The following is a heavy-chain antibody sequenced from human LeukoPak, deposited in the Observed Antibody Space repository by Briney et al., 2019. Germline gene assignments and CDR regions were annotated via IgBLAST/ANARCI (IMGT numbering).Heavy chain of an antibody. CDR3: AKGGVLVPAAIRRYYFDY. V-gene: IGHV3-23*01. J-gene: IGHJ4*02. Sequence: GGSLRLSCAASGFTFSSYAMSWVRQAPGKGLEWVSAISGSGGSTYYADSVKGRFTISRDNSKNTLYLQMNSLRAEDTAVYYCAKGGVLVPAAIRRYYFDYWGQGTLVTVSS. D-gene: IGHD2-2*02. CDR2: ISGSGGST. CDR1: GFTFSSYA.